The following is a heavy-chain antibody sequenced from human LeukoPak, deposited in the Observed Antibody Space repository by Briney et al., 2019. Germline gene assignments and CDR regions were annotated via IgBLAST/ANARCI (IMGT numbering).Heavy chain of an antibody. J-gene: IGHJ4*02. V-gene: IGHV3-30*18. CDR3: AKDLRWLQYFDY. Sequence: GGSLRLSCAASGFTFSSYGMHWVRQAPGKGLEWVAVISYDGSNKYYADSVKGRFTISRDDSKNTLYLQMNSLRAEDTAVYYCAKDLRWLQYFDYWGQGTLVTVSS. D-gene: IGHD5-24*01. CDR1: GFTFSSYG. CDR2: ISYDGSNK.